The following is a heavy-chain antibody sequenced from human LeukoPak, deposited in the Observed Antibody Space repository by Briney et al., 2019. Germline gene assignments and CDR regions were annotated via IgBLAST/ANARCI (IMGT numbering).Heavy chain of an antibody. J-gene: IGHJ3*02. CDR3: ARHPLSLHAFDI. CDR2: IYYSGST. Sequence: SETLSLTCTVSGGSISSYDWSWIRQPPGKGLEWIGYIYYSGSTNYNPSLKSRVTISVDTSKNQFSLKLSSVTAADTAVYYCARHPLSLHAFDIWGQGTMVTVSS. V-gene: IGHV4-59*08. CDR1: GGSISSYD.